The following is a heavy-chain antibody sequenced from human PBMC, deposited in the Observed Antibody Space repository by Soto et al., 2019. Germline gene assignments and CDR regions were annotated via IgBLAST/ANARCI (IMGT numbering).Heavy chain of an antibody. CDR3: VRGQPHRITIFEVVIRSYDYGMDV. V-gene: IGHV4-34*01. CDR1: GGSFTGYY. J-gene: IGHJ6*02. D-gene: IGHD3-3*01. Sequence: SETLSLTCAVYGGSFTGYYWTWIRQTPGKGLEWIGEINYRGSTYYNPSLESRITMAVDTSRNQFSLKLSSVTAADTAVYFCVRGQPHRITIFEVVIRSYDYGMDVWGQGTTVTVSS. CDR2: INYRGST.